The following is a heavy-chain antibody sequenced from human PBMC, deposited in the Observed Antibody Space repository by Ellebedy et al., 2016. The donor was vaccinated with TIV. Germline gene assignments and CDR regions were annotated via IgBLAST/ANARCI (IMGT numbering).Heavy chain of an antibody. Sequence: SETLSLTXTVSGGSISSRSNYWGWIRQTPGKGLEWIGSMYSSGSTDYNPSLKSRVTISVDTSKNQFSLKLSSVTAADTAVYYCARHEYSGYEYFNDYWGQGTLVTVSS. V-gene: IGHV4-39*01. D-gene: IGHD5-12*01. CDR2: MYSSGST. CDR3: ARHEYSGYEYFNDY. CDR1: GGSISSRSNY. J-gene: IGHJ4*02.